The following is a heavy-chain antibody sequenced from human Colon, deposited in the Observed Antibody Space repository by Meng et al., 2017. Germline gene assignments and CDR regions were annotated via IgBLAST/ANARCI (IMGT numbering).Heavy chain of an antibody. D-gene: IGHD3-10*01. Sequence: QVRLQPSGPKLLKPSETLSLTGAVSRGSTPTYYWSWIRQSPRRGLEWLGHIHDTGTSNYSPSLGSRVTISLDTSRSHFSLKLTSLTAADTAVYYCAWGYKWFDLDPWGQGTLVTVSS. V-gene: IGHV4-59*01. CDR2: IHDTGTS. CDR1: RGSTPTYY. CDR3: AWGYKWFDLDP. J-gene: IGHJ5*02.